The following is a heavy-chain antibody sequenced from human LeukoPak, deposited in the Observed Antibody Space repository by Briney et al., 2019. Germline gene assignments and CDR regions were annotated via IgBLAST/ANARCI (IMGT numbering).Heavy chain of an antibody. CDR2: IYHSGNT. Sequence: SETLSLTCTVSGYPISSGFHWGWIRQPPGKGLEWIGTIYHSGNTYYNPSLKSRVTISVDTSKNQFSLKLSSVTAADTALYYCARDTAAAKPGGFFDYWGQGTLVTVSS. CDR1: GYPISSGFH. D-gene: IGHD6-13*01. J-gene: IGHJ4*02. CDR3: ARDTAAAKPGGFFDY. V-gene: IGHV4-38-2*02.